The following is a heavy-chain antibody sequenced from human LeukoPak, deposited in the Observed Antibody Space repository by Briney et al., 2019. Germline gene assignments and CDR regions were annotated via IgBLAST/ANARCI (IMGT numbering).Heavy chain of an antibody. Sequence: ASVKVSCKASGYTFTSYYIHWVRQAPGQGLEWMGLINPSGGSTNYAQKFQGRVIMTRDTSTSTVYMELSSLRSEDTAVYYCARGPRITMIRGGQWFYYMDVWGKGTTVTISS. J-gene: IGHJ6*03. CDR3: ARGPRITMIRGGQWFYYMDV. CDR1: GYTFTSYY. D-gene: IGHD3-10*01. V-gene: IGHV1-46*01. CDR2: INPSGGST.